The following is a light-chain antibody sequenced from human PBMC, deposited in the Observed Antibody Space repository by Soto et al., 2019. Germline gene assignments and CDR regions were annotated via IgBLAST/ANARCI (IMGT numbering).Light chain of an antibody. CDR2: DTS. Sequence: EIVLTQSPGTLSLSPGERATLSCRASQSVGNVYLSWYQQKPGQAPRLLFYDTSNRATGIPDRFSGSGSGTDFTLTISRLEPEDFAVYYCQQSGSSPRTFGQGTKVEIK. V-gene: IGKV3-20*01. CDR1: QSVGNVY. J-gene: IGKJ2*01. CDR3: QQSGSSPRT.